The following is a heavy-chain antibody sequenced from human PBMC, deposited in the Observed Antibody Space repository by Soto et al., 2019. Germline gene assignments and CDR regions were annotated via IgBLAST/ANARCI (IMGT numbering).Heavy chain of an antibody. CDR3: ASGYDYLDYYYYIDV. J-gene: IGHJ6*03. CDR1: GGSISSGGYY. D-gene: IGHD5-12*01. CDR2: IYYSGST. V-gene: IGHV4-31*03. Sequence: QVQLQESGPGLVKPSQTLSLTCTVSGGSISSGGYYWSWIRQHPGKGLEWIGYIYYSGSTYYNPSLKCRVTISVETSKKQFSLKLSSVTAADTAVYYCASGYDYLDYYYYIDVWGKGTTVTVSS.